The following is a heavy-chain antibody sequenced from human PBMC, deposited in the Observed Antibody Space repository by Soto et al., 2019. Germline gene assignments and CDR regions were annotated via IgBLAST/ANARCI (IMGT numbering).Heavy chain of an antibody. CDR1: GFSFSNYA. CDR2: ISDSASAT. D-gene: IGHD3-3*01. CDR3: AKGMANTVFGVDSLFDF. J-gene: IGHJ4*02. Sequence: PGGSLRLSCATSGFSFSNYAMSWVRQAPGKGLEWVSLISDSASATHYADSVKGRFTISRDNSKRTVYLQLNSLRTEDTTDNYCAKGMANTVFGVDSLFDFWDRGTLVTVFS. V-gene: IGHV3-23*01.